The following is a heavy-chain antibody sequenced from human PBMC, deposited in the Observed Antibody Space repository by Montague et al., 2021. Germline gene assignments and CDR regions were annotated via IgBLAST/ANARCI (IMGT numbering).Heavy chain of an antibody. V-gene: IGHV4-61*01. CDR3: AAYFYGGGGRGS. CDR1: GDSVRCGIYH. J-gene: IGHJ5*02. CDR2: ICDGGSA. Sequence: SETLSLTCSVSGDSVRCGIYHWGWIRQSPGKGLEWIGYICDGGSATYKTSLGSRVTMSLDTSSNQFSLNLRSAPAADTAVYYCAAYFYGGGGRGSWGRGTLVTVSS. D-gene: IGHD3-22*01.